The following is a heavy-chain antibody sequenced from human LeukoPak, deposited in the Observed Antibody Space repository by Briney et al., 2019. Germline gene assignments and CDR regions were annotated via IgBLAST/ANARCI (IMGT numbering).Heavy chain of an antibody. CDR2: IYYSGST. Sequence: SETLPLTCTVSGGSISSYYWSWIRQPPGKGLEWIGYIYYSGSTNYNPSLKSRVTISVDTSKNQFSLKLSSVTAADTAVYYCARTGTVTTVGMDVWGQGTTVTVSS. CDR3: ARTGTVTTVGMDV. CDR1: GGSISSYY. J-gene: IGHJ6*02. D-gene: IGHD4-17*01. V-gene: IGHV4-59*01.